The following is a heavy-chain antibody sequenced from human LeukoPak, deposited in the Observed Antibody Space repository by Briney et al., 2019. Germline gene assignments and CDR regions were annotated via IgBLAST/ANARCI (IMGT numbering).Heavy chain of an antibody. CDR3: ARDSVVPAATRNYGFDY. V-gene: IGHV1-18*01. CDR1: GYTFTSYG. J-gene: IGHJ4*02. Sequence: GASVKVSCKASGYTFTSYGISWVRQAPGQGLEWMGWISAYNGNTNYAQKLQGRVTMTTDTSTSTAYMELRSPRSDDTAVYYCARDSVVPAATRNYGFDYWGQGTLVTVSS. D-gene: IGHD2-2*01. CDR2: ISAYNGNT.